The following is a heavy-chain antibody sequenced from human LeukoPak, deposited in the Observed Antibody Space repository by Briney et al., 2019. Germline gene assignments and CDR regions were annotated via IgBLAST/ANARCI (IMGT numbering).Heavy chain of an antibody. CDR1: GYTLTDYY. V-gene: IGHV1-2*02. Sequence: ASVKVSCKASGYTLTDYYMHWVRQAPGQGLEWMGWINPITGGTNYAQKFQGRVTMTRDTSISTAYMGLSRLGSDDTAVYYCARDWVKVYDYWGQGTLVTVSS. CDR3: ARDWVKVYDY. CDR2: INPITGGT. D-gene: IGHD1-14*01. J-gene: IGHJ4*02.